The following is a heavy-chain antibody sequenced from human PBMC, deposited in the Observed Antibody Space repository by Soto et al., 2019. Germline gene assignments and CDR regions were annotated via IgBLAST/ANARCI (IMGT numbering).Heavy chain of an antibody. D-gene: IGHD6-13*01. CDR3: ARRGYSSSWYSYYYYGMDV. V-gene: IGHV1-8*01. J-gene: IGHJ6*02. CDR2: MNPNSGNT. Sequence: QVQLVQSGAEVKKPGASVKVSCKASGYTFTSYDINWVRQATGQGLEWMGWMNPNSGNTGYAQKFQGRVTMTRNTYIRTAYMELSSLRSEDTAVYYCARRGYSSSWYSYYYYGMDVWGQGTTVTVSS. CDR1: GYTFTSYD.